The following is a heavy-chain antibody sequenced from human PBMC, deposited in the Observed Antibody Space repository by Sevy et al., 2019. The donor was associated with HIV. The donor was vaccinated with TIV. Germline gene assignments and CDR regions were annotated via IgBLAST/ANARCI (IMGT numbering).Heavy chain of an antibody. J-gene: IGHJ6*02. CDR2: IHPGDSDT. Sequence: GESLKISCKASGYIFTSNWIGWVRQMPGKGLEWMGIIHPGDSDTRYTLSFRGQVTMSADKSISTAYLQWSSLKASDTAIYYCARPVYSSSSGGTYYYYAMDVWSQGTTVTVSS. D-gene: IGHD6-6*01. CDR1: GYIFTSNW. V-gene: IGHV5-51*01. CDR3: ARPVYSSSSGGTYYYYAMDV.